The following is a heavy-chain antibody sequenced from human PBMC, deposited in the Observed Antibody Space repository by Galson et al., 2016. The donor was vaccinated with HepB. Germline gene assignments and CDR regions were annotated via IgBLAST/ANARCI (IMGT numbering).Heavy chain of an antibody. J-gene: IGHJ5*02. CDR3: AKSLRYRDWKDWFDP. CDR2: LSGVGGSA. Sequence: LEWVSALSGVGGSAYYADSVKGRFTISRDNSNNTLYLQMNSLRAEDTAVYYCAKSLRYRDWKDWFDPWGQGTLVTVSS. V-gene: IGHV3-23*01. D-gene: IGHD1-1*01.